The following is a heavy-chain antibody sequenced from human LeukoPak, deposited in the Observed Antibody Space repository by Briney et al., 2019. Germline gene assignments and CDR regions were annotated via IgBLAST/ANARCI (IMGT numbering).Heavy chain of an antibody. D-gene: IGHD1-14*01. CDR2: ISSSGLTT. CDR3: ARDTNNGLDV. Sequence: GGSLRLSCAASGFTFNDYYINWIRQAPGKGLEWVSYISSSGLTTVYADSVEGRFTITRDNAHNFMSLQMNSLRPEDTAVYYCARDTNNGLDVWGRGTTVTVSS. V-gene: IGHV3-11*01. CDR1: GFTFNDYY. J-gene: IGHJ6*02.